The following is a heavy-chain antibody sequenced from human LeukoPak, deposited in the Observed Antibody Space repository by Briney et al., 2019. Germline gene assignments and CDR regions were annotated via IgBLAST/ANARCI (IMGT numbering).Heavy chain of an antibody. J-gene: IGHJ4*02. CDR1: GFTFSRHA. D-gene: IGHD5-24*01. Sequence: GGSLRLSCAASGFTFSRHAMSWVRQAPGKGLEWVSTTGLNSVNTLCAESVQGRFSISRDNSKNTLDLQMDNLRVDDTAVYYCAKGDDIGKHPTKAYYFDTWGQGTLVTVSS. CDR3: AKGDDIGKHPTKAYYFDT. V-gene: IGHV3-23*01. CDR2: TGLNSVNT.